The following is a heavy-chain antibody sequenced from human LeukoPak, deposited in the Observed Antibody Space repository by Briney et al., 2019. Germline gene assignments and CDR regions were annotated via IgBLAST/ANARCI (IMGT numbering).Heavy chain of an antibody. CDR3: ARQVVPAATPRDAFDI. CDR1: GYSFTSYW. D-gene: IGHD2-2*01. V-gene: IGHV5-51*01. Sequence: GESLKISCKGSGYSFTSYWIGWVRQMPGKGLEWMGIIYPGDSDTRYSPSFQGQATISADKSISTAYLQWSSLKASDTAMYYCARQVVPAATPRDAFDIWGQGTMVTVSS. J-gene: IGHJ3*02. CDR2: IYPGDSDT.